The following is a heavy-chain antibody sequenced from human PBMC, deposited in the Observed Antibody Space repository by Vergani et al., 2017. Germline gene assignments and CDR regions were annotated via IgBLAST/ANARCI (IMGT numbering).Heavy chain of an antibody. CDR2: INPNSGNT. D-gene: IGHD2-2*01. CDR1: GYTFTSYY. Sequence: QVQLVQSGAEVKKPGASVKVSCKASGYTFTSYYMHWVRQAPGQGLEWMGIINPNSGNTNYAQKLQGRVTMTTDTSTSTAYMERRSLRSDDTAVYYCARGCSSTSCTSSFDPWGQGTLVTVSS. J-gene: IGHJ5*02. CDR3: ARGCSSTSCTSSFDP. V-gene: IGHV1-46*01.